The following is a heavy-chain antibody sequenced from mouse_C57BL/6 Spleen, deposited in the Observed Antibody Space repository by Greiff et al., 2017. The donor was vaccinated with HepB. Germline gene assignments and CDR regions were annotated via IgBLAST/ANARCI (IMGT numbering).Heavy chain of an antibody. V-gene: IGHV1-64*01. CDR2: IHPNSGST. Sequence: QVQLQQSGAELVKPGASVKLSCKASGYTFTSYWMHWVKQRPGQGLEWIGMIHPNSGSTNYNEKFKSKATLTVDKSSSTAYMQLSSLTSEDSAVYYCARAYYDPLDYWGQGTSVTVSS. D-gene: IGHD2-10*01. J-gene: IGHJ4*01. CDR3: ARAYYDPLDY. CDR1: GYTFTSYW.